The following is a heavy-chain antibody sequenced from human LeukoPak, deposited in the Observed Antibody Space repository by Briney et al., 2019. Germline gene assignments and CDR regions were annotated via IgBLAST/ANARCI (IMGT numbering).Heavy chain of an antibody. V-gene: IGHV3-23*01. J-gene: IGHJ4*02. CDR1: GFTFSSYG. Sequence: PGGSLRLSCAASGFTFSSYGMSWVRQAPGKGLEWVSAISGSGGSTYYADSVKGRFTISRDNAKNSLFLQMNSLRAEDTAVYYCAKEFYGSGSRPLDYWGQGTLVTVSS. CDR3: AKEFYGSGSRPLDY. D-gene: IGHD3-10*01. CDR2: ISGSGGST.